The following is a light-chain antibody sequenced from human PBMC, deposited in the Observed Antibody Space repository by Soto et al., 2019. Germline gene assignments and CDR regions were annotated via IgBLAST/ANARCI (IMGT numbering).Light chain of an antibody. CDR1: QSVSSSY. CDR2: GAS. J-gene: IGKJ4*01. Sequence: EIVLTQSPGTLSLSPGERATLSCRASQSVSSSYLAWYQQKPGQAPRLLIHGASSRATGIPDRFSGSGSGTDFTLTISRLEPEDFAVYYCQQYGSSPLTFGGGTKVEI. CDR3: QQYGSSPLT. V-gene: IGKV3-20*01.